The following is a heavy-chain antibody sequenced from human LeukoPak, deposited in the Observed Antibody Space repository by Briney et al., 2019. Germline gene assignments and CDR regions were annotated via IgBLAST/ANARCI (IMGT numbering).Heavy chain of an antibody. J-gene: IGHJ4*02. V-gene: IGHV3-23*01. Sequence: GRSLRLSCAASGFTFSSYAMSWVRQAPGKGLEWVSAISGSGGSTYYADSVKGRFTISRDNSKNTLYLQMNSLRAEDTAVYYCAKDPPRYYYDSSGYPDYWGQGTLVTVSS. CDR2: ISGSGGST. CDR1: GFTFSSYA. D-gene: IGHD3-22*01. CDR3: AKDPPRYYYDSSGYPDY.